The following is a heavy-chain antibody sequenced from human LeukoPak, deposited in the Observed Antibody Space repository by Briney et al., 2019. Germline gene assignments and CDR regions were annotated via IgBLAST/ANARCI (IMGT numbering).Heavy chain of an antibody. CDR3: ARMFGAVAGRYYFDY. V-gene: IGHV1-2*02. CDR1: GYTFTGYY. Sequence: ASVKVSCKASGYTFTGYYMRWVRQAPGQGLEWMGWINPNSGGTNYAQKFQGRVTMTRDTSISTAYMELSRLRSDDTAVYYCARMFGAVAGRYYFDYWGQGTLVTVSS. J-gene: IGHJ4*02. D-gene: IGHD6-19*01. CDR2: INPNSGGT.